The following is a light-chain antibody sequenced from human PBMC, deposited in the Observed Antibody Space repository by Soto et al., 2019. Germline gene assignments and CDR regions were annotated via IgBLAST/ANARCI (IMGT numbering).Light chain of an antibody. V-gene: IGKV1-39*01. CDR3: QQSYSTPLT. Sequence: DIQMTQSPSSLSASVGGRVTITCRASQSISSYLNWYQQKPGKAPKLLIYAASSLQSGVPSRFSGSGSGTDFTLTISSLQPEDFATYYCQQSYSTPLTFGGGTTVEIK. J-gene: IGKJ4*01. CDR1: QSISSY. CDR2: AAS.